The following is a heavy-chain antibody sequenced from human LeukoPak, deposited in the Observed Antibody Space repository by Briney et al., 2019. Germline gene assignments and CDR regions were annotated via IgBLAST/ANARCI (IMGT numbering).Heavy chain of an antibody. V-gene: IGHV1-18*01. Sequence: GASVKVSCKTSGYTFTNYGISWVRQAPGLGLEWMGWISAYNGNTNYAQKVQGRVTMTTDTSTSTAYMELGSLRLDDTAVYYCARDQSVRLLQTSSTYFKHVFAIWGQGSMVTVSS. CDR1: GYTFTNYG. CDR3: ARDQSVRLLQTSSTYFKHVFAI. D-gene: IGHD6-13*01. J-gene: IGHJ3*02. CDR2: ISAYNGNT.